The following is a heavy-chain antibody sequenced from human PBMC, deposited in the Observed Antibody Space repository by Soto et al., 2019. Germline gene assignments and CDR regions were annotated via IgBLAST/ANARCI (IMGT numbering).Heavy chain of an antibody. D-gene: IGHD6-19*01. CDR2: INPLSGGT. CDR1: GYTLIVYY. J-gene: IGHJ4*02. CDR3: ARGSGSGWYPFDY. V-gene: IGHV1-2*02. Sequence: QLVQSGAEVKKPGASVKVSCKTSGYTLIVYYLHWVRQASGQGLEWMGSINPLSGGTNYARTLPCRVSVTRDTSISTASMEARGLTSDDTAVYYCARGSGSGWYPFDYWGQGTVVTVSS.